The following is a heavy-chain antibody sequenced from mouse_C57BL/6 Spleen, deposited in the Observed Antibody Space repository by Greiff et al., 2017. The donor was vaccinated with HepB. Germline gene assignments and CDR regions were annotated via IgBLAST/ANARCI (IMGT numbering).Heavy chain of an antibody. CDR1: GFTFSDYG. Sequence: EVKVVESGGGLVKPGGSLKLSCAASGFTFSDYGMHWVRQAPEKGLEWVAYISSGSSNIYYADTVKGRFTISTDNAKNTLFLQMTSLRSEDTAMYYCASYSLYYAMDYWGQGTSGTVSS. V-gene: IGHV5-17*01. CDR3: ASYSLYYAMDY. J-gene: IGHJ4*01. CDR2: ISSGSSNI. D-gene: IGHD6-1*01.